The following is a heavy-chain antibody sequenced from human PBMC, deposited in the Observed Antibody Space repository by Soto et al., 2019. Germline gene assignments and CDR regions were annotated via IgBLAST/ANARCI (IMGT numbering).Heavy chain of an antibody. CDR3: AKDFFQGRFGEFYV. D-gene: IGHD3-10*01. Sequence: EVQLLESGGGLVQPGGSLRLSCAASVFTFSSYAMSWVRQAPGKGLEWVSTFSGSGDSTYYADSVKGRFTISRDNSKNTLDLQMNSLRAESRAVYYCAKDFFQGRFGEFYVWCQETTVTVSS. V-gene: IGHV3-23*01. CDR2: FSGSGDST. J-gene: IGHJ6*02. CDR1: VFTFSSYA.